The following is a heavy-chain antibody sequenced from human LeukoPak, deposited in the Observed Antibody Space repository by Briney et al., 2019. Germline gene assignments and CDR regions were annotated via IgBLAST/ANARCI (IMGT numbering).Heavy chain of an antibody. CDR1: GFTFSSYT. Sequence: GGSLRLSCAASGFTFSSYTMHWVRQAPGKGLEWVSSISGSSTYIYYADSVKGRVTISRENAKNSLYLQMNSLRAEDTAVYYCARAVTATGDFDYWGQGTLVTVSS. CDR3: ARAVTATGDFDY. D-gene: IGHD6-13*01. J-gene: IGHJ4*02. V-gene: IGHV3-21*01. CDR2: ISGSSTYI.